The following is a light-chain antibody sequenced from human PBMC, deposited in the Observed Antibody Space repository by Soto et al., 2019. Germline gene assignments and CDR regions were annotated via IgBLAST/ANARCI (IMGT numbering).Light chain of an antibody. V-gene: IGKV3-15*01. J-gene: IGKJ5*01. CDR2: GAS. Sequence: EIVLTRSPGTLSLSPVERATVSCISSQSVSSYSLAWYQKKPGHAPRLLIYGASTRATDIPARFSGSGSGTEFTLTISSLQPEDFATYYCQQYKSYPITFGQGTRLEI. CDR1: QSVSSY. CDR3: QQYKSYPIT.